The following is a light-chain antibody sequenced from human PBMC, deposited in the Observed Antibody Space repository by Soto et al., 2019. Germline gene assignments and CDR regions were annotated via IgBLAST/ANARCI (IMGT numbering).Light chain of an antibody. CDR3: QQYNNWPRP. CDR2: GAS. J-gene: IGKJ1*01. CDR1: QSVSSN. Sequence: ELVMTQSPGTLSVSPGERATLSCRASQSVSSNLAWYQQKPGQAPRLLIYGASTRATGIPARFSGSGSGTEFTLTISSLQSEDFAVYYCQQYNNWPRPFGQGTKVDI. V-gene: IGKV3-15*01.